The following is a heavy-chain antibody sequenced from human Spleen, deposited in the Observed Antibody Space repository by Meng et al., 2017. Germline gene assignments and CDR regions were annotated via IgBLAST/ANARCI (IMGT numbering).Heavy chain of an antibody. Sequence: QVQLQQWGAGLLKPSEPLSLTRAVDGGSFSGYYWSWIRQPPGKGLEWIGEINHSGSTNYNPSLKSRVTISVDTSKNQFSLKLSSVTAADTAVYYCARVSRGWSGYYGYWGQGTLVTVSS. J-gene: IGHJ4*02. V-gene: IGHV4-34*01. CDR1: GGSFSGYY. CDR3: ARVSRGWSGYYGY. CDR2: INHSGST. D-gene: IGHD3-3*01.